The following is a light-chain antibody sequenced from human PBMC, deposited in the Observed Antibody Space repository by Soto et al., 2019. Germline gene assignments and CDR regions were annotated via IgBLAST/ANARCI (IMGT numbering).Light chain of an antibody. CDR3: QQYYSSSLT. V-gene: IGKV4-1*01. CDR2: WAS. CDR1: QSVLYSSNNKNY. Sequence: DIVMTQSPDSLAVSLGERATINCKSSQSVLYSSNNKNYLAWYQQKPGQPPKLLIYWASTRESGVPDRFSASGSGTDFTLIISSLQAEDVAVYYCQQYYSSSLTFGGGTKVEIK. J-gene: IGKJ4*01.